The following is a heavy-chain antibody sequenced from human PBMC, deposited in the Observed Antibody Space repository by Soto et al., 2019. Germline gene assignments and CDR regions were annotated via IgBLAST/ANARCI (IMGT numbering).Heavy chain of an antibody. D-gene: IGHD3-10*01. J-gene: IGHJ5*02. CDR2: IIPIFGTA. V-gene: IGHV1-69*13. CDR1: GGTFSSYA. Sequence: SVKVSCKASGGTFSSYAISWVRQAPGQGLEWMGGIIPIFGTANYAQKFQGRVTITADESTSTAYMELSSLRSEDTAVYYCARDPAAVGHYYGSGSYSFGWFDPWGQGTLVTVSS. CDR3: ARDPAAVGHYYGSGSYSFGWFDP.